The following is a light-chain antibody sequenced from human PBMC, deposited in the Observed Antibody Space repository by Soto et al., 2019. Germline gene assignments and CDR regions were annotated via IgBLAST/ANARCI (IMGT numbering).Light chain of an antibody. CDR1: QNVDGE. V-gene: IGKV3-15*01. J-gene: IGKJ5*01. Sequence: RVMTQYPATLSVSPGEKVTLSCRASQNVDGELAWYQQRPGQAPRLLIYTASTRATNIPARFSGSGSGTEFTLTISGLQSEDFAIYFCQQYRSWPITFGQGTRLEI. CDR3: QQYRSWPIT. CDR2: TAS.